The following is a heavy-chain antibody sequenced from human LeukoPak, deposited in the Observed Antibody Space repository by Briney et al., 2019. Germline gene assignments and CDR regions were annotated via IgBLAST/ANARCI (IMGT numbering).Heavy chain of an antibody. V-gene: IGHV1-69*13. J-gene: IGHJ5*02. CDR1: GGTFSSYA. Sequence: SVKVSRKASGGTFSSYAISWVRQAPGQGLEWMGGIIPIFGTANYAQKFQGRVTITADESTSTAYMELSSLRSEDTAVYYCARGVVVVPAATAGSNWFDPWGQGTLVTVSS. D-gene: IGHD2-2*01. CDR2: IIPIFGTA. CDR3: ARGVVVVPAATAGSNWFDP.